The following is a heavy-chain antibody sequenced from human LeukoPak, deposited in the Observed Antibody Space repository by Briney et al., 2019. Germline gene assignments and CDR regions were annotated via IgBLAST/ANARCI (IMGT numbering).Heavy chain of an antibody. V-gene: IGHV3-53*01. CDR2: IYSGGST. CDR3: ARRDEHNGRDY. D-gene: IGHD5-24*01. CDR1: VYTVSNNY. J-gene: IGHJ4*02. Sequence: PGESLRLSWVVSVYTVSNNYMSWVRKAPRKGLEWVSLIYSGGSTYYADSVKGRFTISRDNSKNTVYLQMNSLRAEDTAMYYCARRDEHNGRDYWGQGTLVTVSS.